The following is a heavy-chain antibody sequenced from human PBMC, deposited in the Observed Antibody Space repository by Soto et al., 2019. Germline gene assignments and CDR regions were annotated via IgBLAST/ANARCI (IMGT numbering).Heavy chain of an antibody. D-gene: IGHD3-9*01. CDR2: IFSTDEK. CDR3: ARIKSLTGYIRDAFDI. V-gene: IGHV2-26*01. Sequence: QVTLKESGPVLVKPTETLTLTCTVSGFSLSNARMGVSWIRQPPGKALEWLAHIFSTDEKSYSTSLKSRLTMSKDTSEIQVVLTMTNMDTVDTATYYCARIKSLTGYIRDAFDIWGQGTMVTVSS. CDR1: GFSLSNARMG. J-gene: IGHJ3*02.